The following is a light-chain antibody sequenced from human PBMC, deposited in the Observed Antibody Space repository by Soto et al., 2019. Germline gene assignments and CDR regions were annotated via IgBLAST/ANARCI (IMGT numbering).Light chain of an antibody. J-gene: IGLJ3*02. CDR3: SSYAGRDIWV. V-gene: IGLV2-8*01. CDR1: SVDINY. CDR2: EVT. Sequence: QSVLTQPPSASGSRGQSVTISCTGTSVDINYVSWFQQHPSKAPKLIICEVTKRPSGVPDRFSGSKSGNTASLTVSGLQDDDEADYYCSSYAGRDIWVFGGGTQLTVL.